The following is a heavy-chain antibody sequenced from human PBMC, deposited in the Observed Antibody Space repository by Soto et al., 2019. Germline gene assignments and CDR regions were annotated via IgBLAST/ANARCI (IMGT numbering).Heavy chain of an antibody. CDR2: ISYDGSNK. V-gene: IGHV3-30-3*01. J-gene: IGHJ4*02. CDR1: GFTFSSYA. D-gene: IGHD3-3*01. CDR3: ARDYDDSFDY. Sequence: GGSLRLSCAASGFTFSSYAMHWVRQAPGKGLEWVAVISYDGSNKYYADSVKGRFTISRDNSKNTLYLQMNSLRAEDTAVYYCARDYDDSFDYWGQGTLVTVSS.